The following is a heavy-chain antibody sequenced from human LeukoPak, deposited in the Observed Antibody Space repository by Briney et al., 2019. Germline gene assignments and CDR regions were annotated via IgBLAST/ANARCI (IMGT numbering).Heavy chain of an antibody. CDR3: ARDSSGSTSSLPGTNWFNP. D-gene: IGHD6-6*01. CDR2: IYTIGRI. Sequence: PSETLSLTCTVSGFSITGYYWSWIRQPAGKGLEWIWRIYTIGRINYNPSLESRVTMSVDTSKNQFSLKLNSVTAADTAVYYCARDSSGSTSSLPGTNWFNPWGQGTLVTVSS. CDR1: GFSITGYY. V-gene: IGHV4-4*07. J-gene: IGHJ5*02.